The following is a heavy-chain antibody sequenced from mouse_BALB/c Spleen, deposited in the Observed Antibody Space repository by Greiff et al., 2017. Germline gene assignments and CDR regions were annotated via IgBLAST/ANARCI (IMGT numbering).Heavy chain of an antibody. CDR2: ISSGGSYT. J-gene: IGHJ1*01. CDR3: AREENFDV. V-gene: IGHV5-9-4*01. Sequence: EVKLMESGGGLVKPGGSLKLSCAASGFTFSSYAMSWVRQSPEKRLEWVAEISSGGSYTYYPDTVTGRFTISRDNAKNTLYLELSSLRSEDTAMYYCAREENFDVWGAGTTVTVSS. CDR1: GFTFSSYA.